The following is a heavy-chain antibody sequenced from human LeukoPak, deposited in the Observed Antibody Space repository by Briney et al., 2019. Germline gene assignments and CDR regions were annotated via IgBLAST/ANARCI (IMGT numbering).Heavy chain of an antibody. Sequence: GASVKVSCKASGFTFTSSAMQWVRQARGQRLEWIGWIVVDSGKANYAQKFQERVTITRDMSTSTAYMELSSLRSEDTAFYYCAADDLNIGFWGQGTLVTVSS. J-gene: IGHJ4*02. D-gene: IGHD2/OR15-2a*01. V-gene: IGHV1-58*02. CDR3: AADDLNIGF. CDR2: IVVDSGKA. CDR1: GFTFTSSA.